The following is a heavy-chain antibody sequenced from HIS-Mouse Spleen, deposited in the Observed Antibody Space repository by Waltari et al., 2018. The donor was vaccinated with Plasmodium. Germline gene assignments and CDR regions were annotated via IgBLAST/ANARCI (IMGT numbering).Heavy chain of an antibody. CDR2: IKQDGSEK. Sequence: EVQLVESGGGLVQPGGSLRLSCAASGFTFSSFWMSWARQAPGKGLEWVDNIKQDGSEKYYVDSVKGRFTISRDNAKNSLYLQMNSLRAEDTAVYYCAREFGTGNWYFDLWGRGTLVTVSS. D-gene: IGHD7-27*01. CDR1: GFTFSSFW. J-gene: IGHJ2*01. CDR3: AREFGTGNWYFDL. V-gene: IGHV3-7*01.